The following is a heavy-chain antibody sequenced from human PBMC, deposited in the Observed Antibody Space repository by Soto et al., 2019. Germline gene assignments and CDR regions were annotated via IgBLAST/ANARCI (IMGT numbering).Heavy chain of an antibody. V-gene: IGHV3-23*01. CDR1: GFTFSSYT. D-gene: IGHD2-2*01. CDR3: AKDRYCSSTRCYAGFDY. J-gene: IGHJ4*02. Sequence: PGGSLRLSCAASGFTFSSYTMNWVRQAPGKGLEWVSGINSGGRTYYADSVKGRFTISRDDSKNTLYLQIISLRAEDTAVYYCAKDRYCSSTRCYAGFDYWGQGTLVTVSS. CDR2: INSGGRT.